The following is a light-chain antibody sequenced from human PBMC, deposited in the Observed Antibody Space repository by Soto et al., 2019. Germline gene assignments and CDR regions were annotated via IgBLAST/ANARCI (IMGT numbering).Light chain of an antibody. V-gene: IGKV3-11*01. CDR3: KQRSY. CDR2: DAS. J-gene: IGKJ4*01. Sequence: EIVLTQSPATLSLSPGERATLSCRASQSVSSYLAWYQQKPGQAPRLLIYDASNRATGIPARFSGSGSGTDFTLTISSLEPEDFAVYYCKQRSYFGGGTKVDIK. CDR1: QSVSSY.